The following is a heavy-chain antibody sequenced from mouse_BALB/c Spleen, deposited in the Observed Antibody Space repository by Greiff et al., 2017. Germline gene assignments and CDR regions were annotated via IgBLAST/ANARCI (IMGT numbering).Heavy chain of an antibody. CDR3: ARDNTTVVENYYAMDY. CDR2: ISSGGST. CDR1: GFTFSSYA. V-gene: IGHV5-6-5*01. D-gene: IGHD1-1*01. Sequence: EVQLVESGGGLVKPGGSLKLSCAASGFTFSSYAMSWVRQTPEKRLEWVASISSGGSTYYPDSVKGGFTISRDNARNILYLQMSSLRSEDTAMYYCARDNTTVVENYYAMDYWGQGTSVTVSA. J-gene: IGHJ4*01.